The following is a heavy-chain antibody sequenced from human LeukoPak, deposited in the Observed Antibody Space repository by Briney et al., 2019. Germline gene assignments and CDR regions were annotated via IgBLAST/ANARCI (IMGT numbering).Heavy chain of an antibody. CDR2: IIPIFGTA. Sequence: SVKVSCKASGYTFTGYYMHWVRQAPGQGLEWMGGIIPIFGTANYAQKFQGRVTITADESTSTAYMELSSLRSEDTAVYYCAREGGYDILTGYQDYWGQGTLVTVSS. V-gene: IGHV1-69*13. J-gene: IGHJ4*02. CDR1: GYTFTGYY. CDR3: AREGGYDILTGYQDY. D-gene: IGHD3-9*01.